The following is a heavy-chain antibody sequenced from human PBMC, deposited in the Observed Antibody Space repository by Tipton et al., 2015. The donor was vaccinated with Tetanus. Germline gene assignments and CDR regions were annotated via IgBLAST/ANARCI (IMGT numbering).Heavy chain of an antibody. J-gene: IGHJ4*02. CDR3: ARDPYYNGGGYFDY. CDR2: IYYSGST. CDR1: GGSISGSPYF. V-gene: IGHV4-30-4*01. Sequence: TLSLTCTVSGGSISGSPYFWNWIRQRPGKGPEWIGYIYYSGSTYYNPSLKSRVTISVDTSKNQLSLKLRSVTAADTAVYFCARDPYYNGGGYFDYWGQGTLVTVSS. D-gene: IGHD3-10*01.